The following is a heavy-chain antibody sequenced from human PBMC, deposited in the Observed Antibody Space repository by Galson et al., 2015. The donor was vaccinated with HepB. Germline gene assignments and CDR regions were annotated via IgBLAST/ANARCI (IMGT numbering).Heavy chain of an antibody. V-gene: IGHV6-1*01. D-gene: IGHD1-26*01. Sequence: CAISGDSVSSNSASWNWIRQSPSRGLEWLGRTYYRSKWYFDYAVSVKGRIAINPDTSMNQFSLHLNSVTPEDTSVYYCARRKKIGSGIVGPTLVNYGYMDVRRKWTTVAVSS. CDR2: TYYRSKWYF. CDR3: ARRKKIGSGIVGPTLVNYGYMDV. J-gene: IGHJ6*03. CDR1: GDSVSSNSAS.